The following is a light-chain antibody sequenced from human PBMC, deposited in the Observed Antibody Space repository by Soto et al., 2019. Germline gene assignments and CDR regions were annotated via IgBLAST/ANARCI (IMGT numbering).Light chain of an antibody. CDR2: DAS. CDR3: LQFSSYPPYT. V-gene: IGKV1-13*02. CDR1: QGISSA. Sequence: AIQLTQSPSALSVSVGDRVTITCRARQGISSALAWYQQQPGKAPKLLIYDASSLESGVPSRFSGSGSGTDFTLTISSLQPEDFATYYCLQFSSYPPYTFGPGTQLEIK. J-gene: IGKJ2*01.